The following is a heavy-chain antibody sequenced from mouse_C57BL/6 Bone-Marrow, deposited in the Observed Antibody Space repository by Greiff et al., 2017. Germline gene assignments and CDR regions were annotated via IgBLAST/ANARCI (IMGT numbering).Heavy chain of an antibody. J-gene: IGHJ1*03. Sequence: EVQVVESGGGLVQPGGSLKLSCAASGFTFSDYYMYWVRQTPEKRLEWVAYISNGGGSTYYPDTVKGRFTISRDNAKNTLYLKLSRLKSEDTAMYYCARRRPYYYGSSYGGYFDVWGTGTTVTVSS. D-gene: IGHD1-1*01. CDR2: ISNGGGST. CDR1: GFTFSDYY. CDR3: ARRRPYYYGSSYGGYFDV. V-gene: IGHV5-12*01.